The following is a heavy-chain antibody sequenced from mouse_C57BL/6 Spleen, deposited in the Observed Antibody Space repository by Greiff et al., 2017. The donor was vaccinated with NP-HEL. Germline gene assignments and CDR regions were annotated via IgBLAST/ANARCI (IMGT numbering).Heavy chain of an antibody. CDR3: APIYYGNYGN. D-gene: IGHD2-1*01. CDR1: GYAFSSSW. V-gene: IGHV1-82*01. Sequence: VQLQQSGPELVKPGASVKISCKASGYAFSSSWMNWVKQRPGKGLEWIGRIYPGDGDTNYNGKFKGKATLTADKSSSTAYMHLSSLTSEDSAVYFCAPIYYGNYGNWGQGTLVTVSA. CDR2: IYPGDGDT. J-gene: IGHJ3*01.